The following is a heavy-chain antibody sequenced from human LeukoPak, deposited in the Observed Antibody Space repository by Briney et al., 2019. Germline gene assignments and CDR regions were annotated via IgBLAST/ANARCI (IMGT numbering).Heavy chain of an antibody. D-gene: IGHD1-26*01. CDR2: IYHSGST. CDR3: ASSPGGVVGATTPFDY. Sequence: SVTLSLTCTVSGYSISSGYYWGWIRQPPGKGLEWIGSIYHSGSTYYNPSLKSRVTISVDTSKNQLSLKLSSVTAADTAVYYCASSPGGVVGATTPFDYWGQGTLVTVSS. V-gene: IGHV4-38-2*02. J-gene: IGHJ4*02. CDR1: GYSISSGYY.